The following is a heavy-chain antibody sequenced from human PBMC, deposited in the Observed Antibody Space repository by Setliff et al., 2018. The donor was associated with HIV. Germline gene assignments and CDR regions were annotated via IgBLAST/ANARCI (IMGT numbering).Heavy chain of an antibody. V-gene: IGHV4-39*07. Sequence: PSETLSLTCTVSGASTSSNTYSWVWIRQPPGKGLEWIGSIYYSGSTYYNPSLKSRVTISGDTSKNQFSLELTSVTAADTAFYYCARGFSGDYVFTGYMDVWGKGTTVTVSS. D-gene: IGHD3-3*01. CDR1: GASTSSNTYS. J-gene: IGHJ6*03. CDR2: IYYSGST. CDR3: ARGFSGDYVFTGYMDV.